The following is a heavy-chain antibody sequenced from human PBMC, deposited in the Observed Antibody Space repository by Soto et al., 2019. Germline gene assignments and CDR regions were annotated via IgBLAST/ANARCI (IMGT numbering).Heavy chain of an antibody. J-gene: IGHJ4*02. Sequence: EVQLVESGGGLVQPGESLRLSCAASEFTFSSFNMHWVRQAPGKGLEWVSYISASSTTVYYGDSVKGRFTISRDNAKNSLYLQMNSLRDEDTAVYYCARIYSRDGNKDAEYWCQGTLVTVSS. CDR3: ARIYSRDGNKDAEY. CDR2: ISASSTTV. D-gene: IGHD3-22*01. CDR1: EFTFSSFN. V-gene: IGHV3-48*02.